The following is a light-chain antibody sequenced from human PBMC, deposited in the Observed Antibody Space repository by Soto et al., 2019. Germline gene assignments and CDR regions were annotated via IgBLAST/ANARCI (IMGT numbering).Light chain of an antibody. CDR3: LQDYSYPRT. J-gene: IGKJ1*01. V-gene: IGKV1-6*01. CDR2: TAS. CDR1: QGIRDD. Sequence: AIQMTQSPFSLSASVGDRVTITCRASQGIRDDLSWYQQKAGKAPKLLIFTASKLNSGVPSRFSGSFSGTNFSLTIRDLQPEDCATYYCLQDYSYPRTFGQGTKVEI.